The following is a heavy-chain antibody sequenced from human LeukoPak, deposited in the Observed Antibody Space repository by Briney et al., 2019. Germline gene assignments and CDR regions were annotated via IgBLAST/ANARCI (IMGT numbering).Heavy chain of an antibody. D-gene: IGHD3-22*01. CDR3: ARTKIVVATGIDAFDI. CDR2: ISAYNGNT. CDR1: GYTFTSYG. Sequence: ASVKVSCKASGYTFTSYGISWVRQAPGQGLEWMGWISAYNGNTNYAQKLQGRVTMTTDTSTSTAYMELRSLRSDDTAVYYCARTKIVVATGIDAFDIWGQGTMVTVSS. V-gene: IGHV1-18*01. J-gene: IGHJ3*02.